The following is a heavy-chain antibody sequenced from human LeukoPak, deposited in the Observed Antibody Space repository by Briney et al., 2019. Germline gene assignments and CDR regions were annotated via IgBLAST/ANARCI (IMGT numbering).Heavy chain of an antibody. J-gene: IGHJ3*02. CDR3: ARHGLIDATDAFDI. D-gene: IGHD3-16*01. V-gene: IGHV4-4*09. CDR1: GGSISSYY. CDR2: IYTSGST. Sequence: SETLSLTCTVSGGSISSYYWSWIRQPPGKGLGWIWYIYTSGSTNYNPSLKSRVTISVDTSKNQFSLKLSSVTAADTAVYYCARHGLIDATDAFDIWGQGTMVTVSS.